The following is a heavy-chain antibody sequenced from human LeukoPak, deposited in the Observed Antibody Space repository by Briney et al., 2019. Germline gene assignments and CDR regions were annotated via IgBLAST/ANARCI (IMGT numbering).Heavy chain of an antibody. CDR2: IRSKAYGGTT. D-gene: IGHD5-18*01. J-gene: IGHJ4*02. V-gene: IGHV3-49*04. CDR1: GFTYGDYA. CDR3: TRVPGYSYGLDY. Sequence: PGRSLRLSCTASGFTYGDYAMIWVRQAPGKGLEWVGFIRSKAYGGTTEYAASVKGRFTISRDDSKSIAYLQMNSLKTEDTAVYYCTRVPGYSYGLDYSGERSLVTVSS.